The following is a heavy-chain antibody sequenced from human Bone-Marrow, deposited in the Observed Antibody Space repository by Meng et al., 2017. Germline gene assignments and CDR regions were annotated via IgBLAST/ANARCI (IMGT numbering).Heavy chain of an antibody. V-gene: IGHV3-23*01. Sequence: LKISCAASGFTFNSYAMSWVRQAPEKGLEWVSTINGGGVNTYYADSVKGRFTISRDNSKNTLSLQMNSLRAEDTAVYYCAKGQTPQVGRLFDIWGQGTVVTVSS. J-gene: IGHJ3*02. CDR3: AKGQTPQVGRLFDI. CDR2: INGGGVNT. CDR1: GFTFNSYA.